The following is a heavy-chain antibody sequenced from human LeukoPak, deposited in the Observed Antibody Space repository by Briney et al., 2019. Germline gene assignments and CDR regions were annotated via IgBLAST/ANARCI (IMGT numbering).Heavy chain of an antibody. CDR1: GFTFNRYG. D-gene: IGHD3-22*01. CDR2: ISGSGGTT. CDR3: AKDLRGIVVVPSGYFDY. J-gene: IGHJ4*02. V-gene: IGHV3-23*01. Sequence: GGTLRLSCAASGFTFNRYGMSWVRQAPGKGLEWVSAISGSGGTTYYADSVKGRFTISRDNSKNTLYLQMNSLRAEDTAVYYCAKDLRGIVVVPSGYFDYWGQGTLVTVSS.